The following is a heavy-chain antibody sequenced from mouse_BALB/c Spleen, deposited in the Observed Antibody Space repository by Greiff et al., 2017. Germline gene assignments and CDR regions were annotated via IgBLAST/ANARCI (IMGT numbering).Heavy chain of an antibody. V-gene: IGHV1-7*01. CDR1: GYTFTSYW. J-gene: IGHJ2*01. D-gene: IGHD1-1*01. CDR3: ARGGTVVPFDY. CDR2: INPSTGYT. Sequence: QVHVKQSGAELAKPGASVKMSCKASGYTFTSYWMHWVKQRPGQGLEWIGYINPSTGYTEYNQKFKDKATLTADKSSSTAYMQLSSLTSEDSAVYYRARGGTVVPFDYWGQGTTLTVSS.